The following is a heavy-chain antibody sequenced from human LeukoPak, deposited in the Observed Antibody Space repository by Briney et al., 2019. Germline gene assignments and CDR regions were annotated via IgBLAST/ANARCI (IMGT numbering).Heavy chain of an antibody. CDR1: GFTFGRYY. J-gene: IGHJ4*02. V-gene: IGHV3-74*01. CDR2: INSDGSST. Sequence: GGSLRLSCAASGFTFGRYYMHWVRQAPGKGLVWVSRINSDGSSTTYADSVKGRFTISRDNAKNTLYLQMNSLKVEDTAVYYCTRVFVGDEYSSSGYWGQGTLVTVSS. CDR3: TRVFVGDEYSSSGY. D-gene: IGHD6-13*01.